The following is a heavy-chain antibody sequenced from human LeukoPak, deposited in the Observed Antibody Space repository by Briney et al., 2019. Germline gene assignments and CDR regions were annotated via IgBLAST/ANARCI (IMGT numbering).Heavy chain of an antibody. Sequence: PSETLSLTCAVSGYSISSGYYWGWIRQPPGKGLEWIGSIYHSGSTYYNPSLKSRVTISVDTSKNQFSLKLSSVTAADTAVYYGGRAYLVVVPAATGVADYWGQGTLVTVSS. J-gene: IGHJ4*02. CDR1: GYSISSGYY. V-gene: IGHV4-38-2*01. CDR3: GRAYLVVVPAATGVADY. D-gene: IGHD2-2*01. CDR2: IYHSGST.